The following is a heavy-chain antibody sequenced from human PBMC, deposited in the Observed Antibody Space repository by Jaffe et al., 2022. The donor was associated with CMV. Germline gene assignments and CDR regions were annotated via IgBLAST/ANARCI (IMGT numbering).Heavy chain of an antibody. CDR3: ARGHRDISETRRFDP. D-gene: IGHD3-9*01. J-gene: IGHJ5*02. CDR1: GGTFSTSA. Sequence: QVHLVQSGAEVKKPGSSVKVSCRTSGGTFSTSAFFWVRQAPGQGLELMGGIVPGFGILHYAQKFQGRVTITADESTTTVYMELGSLRSDDTAVYYCARGHRDISETRRFDPWGQGTHVTVSS. V-gene: IGHV1-69*01. CDR2: IVPGFGIL.